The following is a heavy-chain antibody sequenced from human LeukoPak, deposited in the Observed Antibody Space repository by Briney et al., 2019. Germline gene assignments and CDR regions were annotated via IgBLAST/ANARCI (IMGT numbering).Heavy chain of an antibody. CDR1: GYTFTSYG. D-gene: IGHD2-15*01. CDR3: ASAVRFCRGGTCYPGYDY. J-gene: IGHJ4*02. CDR2: ISAYSGNT. Sequence: ASVKVSCKASGYTFTSYGISWVRQAPGQGLEWMGWISAYSGNTNYAQKFQGRVTMTRDTSISTAYMELSRLASDDTAVYYCASAVRFCRGGTCYPGYDYWGQGTLVTVSS. V-gene: IGHV1-18*01.